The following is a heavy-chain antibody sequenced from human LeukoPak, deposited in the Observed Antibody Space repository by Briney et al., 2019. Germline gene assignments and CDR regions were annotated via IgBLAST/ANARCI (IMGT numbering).Heavy chain of an antibody. V-gene: IGHV4-38-2*02. J-gene: IGHJ5*02. CDR3: ARENTSGTHWFDP. CDR1: DYSITSDYY. D-gene: IGHD3-10*01. CDR2: IYHSGST. Sequence: PSETLSLTCGVSDYSITSDYYWGWIRQPPGKGLGWIGSIYHSGSTYYNPSLKSRVTISVDTSKNQFSLKLTSVTAADTALYYCARENTSGTHWFDPWGQGTLVTVSS.